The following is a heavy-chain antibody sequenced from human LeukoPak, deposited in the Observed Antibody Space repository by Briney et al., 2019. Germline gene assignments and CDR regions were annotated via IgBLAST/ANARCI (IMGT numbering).Heavy chain of an antibody. V-gene: IGHV3-21*01. J-gene: IGHJ6*03. CDR3: ARVSSSWFPTDYYYYYYMDV. D-gene: IGHD6-13*01. CDR1: GFTFSSYS. CDR2: ISSSSSYI. Sequence: GGSLRLSCAASGFTFSSYSMNWVRQAPGKGLEWVSSISSSSSYIYYADSVKGRFTISRDNAKNSLYLQMNSLRAEDTAVYYCARVSSSWFPTDYYYYYYMDVWGKGTTVTVSS.